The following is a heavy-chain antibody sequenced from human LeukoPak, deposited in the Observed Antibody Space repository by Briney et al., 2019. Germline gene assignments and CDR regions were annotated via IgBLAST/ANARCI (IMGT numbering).Heavy chain of an antibody. Sequence: ASVKVSCKASGYTFTSYGISWVRQAPGQGLEWMGWISAYNGNTNYAQKLQGRVTMTTDTSTSTAYMELRSLRPDDTAVYYCAREISGYCSSTSCYSPTPPDYWGQGTLVTVSS. V-gene: IGHV1-18*01. CDR2: ISAYNGNT. CDR1: GYTFTSYG. J-gene: IGHJ4*02. D-gene: IGHD2-2*03. CDR3: AREISGYCSSTSCYSPTPPDY.